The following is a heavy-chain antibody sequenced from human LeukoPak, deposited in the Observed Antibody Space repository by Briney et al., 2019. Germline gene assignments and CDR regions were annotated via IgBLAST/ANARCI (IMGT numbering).Heavy chain of an antibody. CDR1: GFTFSSYA. D-gene: IGHD6-19*01. CDR2: ISGSGGST. V-gene: IGHV3-23*01. J-gene: IGHJ3*02. Sequence: PGGSLRLSCAASGFTFSSYAMSWVRQAPGKGLEWVPAISGSGGSTYYADSVKGRFTISRDNSKNTLYLQMNSLRAEDTAVYYCAKGSGSLIAVAGDAFDIWGQGTMVTVSS. CDR3: AKGSGSLIAVAGDAFDI.